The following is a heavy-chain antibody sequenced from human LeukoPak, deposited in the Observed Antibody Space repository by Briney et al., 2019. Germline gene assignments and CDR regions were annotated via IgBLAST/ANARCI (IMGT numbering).Heavy chain of an antibody. CDR3: ARDLIAAAGTDY. CDR1: GGTFSSYA. Sequence: GASEKVSCKASGGTFSSYAISWVRQAPGQGLEWMGGIIPIFGTANYAQKFQGRVTITADESTSTAYMELSSLRSEDTAVYYCARDLIAAAGTDYWGQGTLVTVSS. CDR2: IIPIFGTA. V-gene: IGHV1-69*13. D-gene: IGHD6-13*01. J-gene: IGHJ4*02.